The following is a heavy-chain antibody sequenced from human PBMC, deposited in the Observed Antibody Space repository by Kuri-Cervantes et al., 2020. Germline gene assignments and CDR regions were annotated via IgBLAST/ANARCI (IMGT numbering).Heavy chain of an antibody. D-gene: IGHD2-2*01. CDR2: ISGNGGST. J-gene: IGHJ4*02. CDR1: GFTFSNYA. CDR3: ARDRLRGTSCMGY. Sequence: GGSLRLSCAASGFTFSNYAMSWVRQAPGKGLEWVSTISGNGGSTYYADSVKGRFTISRDNAKNSLYLQMNSLRAEDTAVYYCARDRLRGTSCMGYWGQGTLVTVSS. V-gene: IGHV3-23*01.